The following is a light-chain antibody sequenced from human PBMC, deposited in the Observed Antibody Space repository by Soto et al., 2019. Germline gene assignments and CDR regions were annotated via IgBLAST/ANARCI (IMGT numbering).Light chain of an antibody. V-gene: IGLV2-23*01. CDR1: SSDVGSYNL. Sequence: QYALTQPASVSGSPGQSITISCTGTSSDVGSYNLVSWYQQHPGKAPKVMIYEATKRPSGVSNRFSGSKSGNTASLTISGLQAEDEAEYYCCSYAGGRTYVFGTGTKLTVL. CDR3: CSYAGGRTYV. J-gene: IGLJ1*01. CDR2: EAT.